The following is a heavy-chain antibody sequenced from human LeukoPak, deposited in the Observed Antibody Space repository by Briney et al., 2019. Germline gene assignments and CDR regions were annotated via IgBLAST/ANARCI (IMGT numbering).Heavy chain of an antibody. CDR1: GFTFSGSA. CDR2: ISRDAYTT. Sequence: PGGSLRPSCSASGFTFSGSAVHWVRQAPGKGLEYVSAISRDAYTTYYADSVKGRFTISRDNSKNTLFLQMSRLRPEDTAVYYCVKDSGYYYDILTGPRNWFDPWGQGALVTVSS. J-gene: IGHJ5*02. D-gene: IGHD3-9*01. CDR3: VKDSGYYYDILTGPRNWFDP. V-gene: IGHV3-64D*06.